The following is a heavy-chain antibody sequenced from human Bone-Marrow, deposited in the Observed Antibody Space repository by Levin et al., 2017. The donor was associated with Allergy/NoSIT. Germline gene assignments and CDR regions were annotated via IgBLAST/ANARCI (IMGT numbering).Heavy chain of an antibody. CDR2: ISTYNDDT. D-gene: IGHD2-2*01. J-gene: IGHJ5*02. CDR3: ARDRGYCSATSCANWFDP. Sequence: PRASVKVSCKASGYTFSSFGLSWVRQAPGQGPEWIGWISTYNDDTHYAQRFQGRVNMTIDTHTSTVYLNLRSLRSDDTAVYYCARDRGYCSATSCANWFDPWGQGTRVIVSS. CDR1: GYTFSSFG. V-gene: IGHV1-18*01.